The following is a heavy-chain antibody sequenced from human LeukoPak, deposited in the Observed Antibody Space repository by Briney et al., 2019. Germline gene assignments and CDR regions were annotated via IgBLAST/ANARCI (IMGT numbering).Heavy chain of an antibody. CDR2: ISSSSSYI. J-gene: IGHJ4*02. CDR1: GFTFSSYS. V-gene: IGHV3-21*04. D-gene: IGHD2-2*01. CDR3: ATVPAAIDY. Sequence: PGGSLRLSCAASGFTFSSYSMNWVRQAPGKGLEWVSSISSSSSYIYDADSVKGRFTISRGNSKNTLYLQMNSLRAEDTAVYYCATVPAAIDYWGQGTLVTVSS.